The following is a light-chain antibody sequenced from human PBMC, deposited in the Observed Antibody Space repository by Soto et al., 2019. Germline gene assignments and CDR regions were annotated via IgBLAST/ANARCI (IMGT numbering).Light chain of an antibody. V-gene: IGLV2-23*02. Sequence: QSVLTQPASVSGSPGQSITISCTGTSSDVGIYNLVSWYQQHPGKAPKLMIYEVSKRPSGVSNRFSGSKSGNTAALTISGLQAEDEADYYCCSYAGSSAVLVFGGGTKLTVL. CDR1: SSDVGIYNL. CDR2: EVS. J-gene: IGLJ3*02. CDR3: CSYAGSSAVLV.